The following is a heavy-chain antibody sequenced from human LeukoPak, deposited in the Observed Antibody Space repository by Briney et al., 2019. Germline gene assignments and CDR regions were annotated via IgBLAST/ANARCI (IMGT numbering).Heavy chain of an antibody. CDR3: ARVEPGDYGDYAYYFDY. D-gene: IGHD4-17*01. V-gene: IGHV4-34*01. Sequence: PSETLSLTCAVYGGSFSGYYWSWIRQPPGKGLEWIGEINHSGSTNYNPSLKSRVTISVDTSKNQFSLKLSSVTAADTAVYYCARVEPGDYGDYAYYFDYWGQGTLVTVSS. CDR2: INHSGST. CDR1: GGSFSGYY. J-gene: IGHJ4*02.